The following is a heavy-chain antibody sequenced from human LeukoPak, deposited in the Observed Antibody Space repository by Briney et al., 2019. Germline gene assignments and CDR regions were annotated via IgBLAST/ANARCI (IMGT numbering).Heavy chain of an antibody. CDR2: ISSGSTAI. D-gene: IGHD2-2*01. J-gene: IGHJ4*02. CDR1: GFPFSRFS. V-gene: IGHV3-21*04. Sequence: GGSLSLSCEASGFPFSRFSMNWVRQAPGRGPEWVSSISSGSTAIYYAASVKGRFTISRDNAKKSLHSQMNILRGEDTALYYCARVGSSDSDYYFDYWGQGTLVTVSS. CDR3: ARVGSSDSDYYFDY.